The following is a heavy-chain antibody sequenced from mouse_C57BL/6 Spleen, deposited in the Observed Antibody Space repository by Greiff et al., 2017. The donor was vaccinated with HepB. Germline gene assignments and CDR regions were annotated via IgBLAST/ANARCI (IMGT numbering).Heavy chain of an antibody. V-gene: IGHV2-2*01. CDR2: IWSGGST. CDR3: AKIYYDYLYAMDY. D-gene: IGHD2-4*01. Sequence: VHLVESGPGLVQPSQRLSITCTVSGFSLTSYGVHWVRQSPGKGLEWLGVIWSGGSTDYNAAFISRLSISKDNSKSQVFFKMNSLQADDTAIYYCAKIYYDYLYAMDYWGQGTSVTVSS. CDR1: GFSLTSYG. J-gene: IGHJ4*01.